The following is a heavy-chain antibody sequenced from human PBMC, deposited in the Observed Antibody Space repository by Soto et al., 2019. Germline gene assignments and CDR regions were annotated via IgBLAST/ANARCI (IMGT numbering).Heavy chain of an antibody. CDR1: GGTFSSYA. Sequence: GASVKVSWKASGGTFSSYAIIWVRQAPGQGLEWMGGIIPVFGTANYAQKFQGRVTITADESTSTAYMELSSLRSEDTAVYYCARALYGDQENHYYYYCYVMDVWGQGTTVTVSS. CDR3: ARALYGDQENHYYYYCYVMDV. V-gene: IGHV1-69*13. D-gene: IGHD4-17*01. CDR2: IIPVFGTA. J-gene: IGHJ6*02.